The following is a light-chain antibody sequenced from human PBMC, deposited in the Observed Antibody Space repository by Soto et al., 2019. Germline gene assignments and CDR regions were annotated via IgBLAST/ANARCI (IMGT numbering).Light chain of an antibody. V-gene: IGLV2-23*01. J-gene: IGLJ1*01. Sequence: QSVLTQPASVSGSPGQSITISCTGTSSDVGSYNLVSWYQQHPGTAPKLMIYEAFKRPSGVSNRFSGSKSGDTASLTISGLQAEYEADDYCCSYAGSTTLYVVGTGTKVPVL. CDR3: CSYAGSTTLYV. CDR2: EAF. CDR1: SSDVGSYNL.